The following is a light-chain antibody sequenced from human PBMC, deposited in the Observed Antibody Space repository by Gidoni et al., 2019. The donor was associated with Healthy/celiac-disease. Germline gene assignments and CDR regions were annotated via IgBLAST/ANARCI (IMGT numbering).Light chain of an antibody. CDR3: MQALQTRTT. J-gene: IGKJ2*01. V-gene: IGKV2-28*01. CDR2: LGS. Sequence: DIVMTQSPLPLPVTPGEPASISCRSSQSLLHSNGYNYLDWYLQKPGQSPQLLIYLGSNRASGVPDRFSGSGSGTDFTLKISRVEAEDVGVYYCMQALQTRTTFGQGTKLEIK. CDR1: QSLLHSNGYNY.